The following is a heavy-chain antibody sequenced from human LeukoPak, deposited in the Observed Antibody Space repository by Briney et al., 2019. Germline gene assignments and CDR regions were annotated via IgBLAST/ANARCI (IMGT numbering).Heavy chain of an antibody. CDR1: GYSFTRYW. J-gene: IGHJ4*02. V-gene: IGHV5-51*03. D-gene: IGHD1-7*01. CDR2: ISPGDSDT. Sequence: PGESLKISCKGSGYSFTRYWIGWVRQLPGKGLEWMGIISPGDSDTRNRPSFQGQDTLSADKSISTAYLQWSSLKASDTAMYYCARGPITGTTGVDYWGQGTLVTVSS. CDR3: ARGPITGTTGVDY.